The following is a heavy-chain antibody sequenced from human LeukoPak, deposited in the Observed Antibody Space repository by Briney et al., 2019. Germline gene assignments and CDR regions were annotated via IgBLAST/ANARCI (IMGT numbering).Heavy chain of an antibody. J-gene: IGHJ4*02. D-gene: IGHD3-22*01. Sequence: GGSLRLSCAASGFTFSSYAMSWVRQAPGKGLEWVSGISGSGDNTYYADSVKGRFTISRDNSKNTLYLQMNSLRAEDTAVYYCVGSSGYPCRDWGQGTLVTVSS. CDR2: ISGSGDNT. CDR1: GFTFSSYA. CDR3: VGSSGYPCRD. V-gene: IGHV3-23*01.